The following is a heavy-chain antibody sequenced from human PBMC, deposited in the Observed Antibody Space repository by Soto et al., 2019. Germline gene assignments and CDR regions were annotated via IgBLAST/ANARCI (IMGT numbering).Heavy chain of an antibody. J-gene: IGHJ6*02. CDR1: GFTFSSYG. D-gene: IGHD1-26*01. CDR2: ISYDGSNK. V-gene: IGHV3-30*03. CDR3: GDSGSHGSVFYYYYGMDV. Sequence: GGSLRLSCAASGFTFSSYGMHWVRQAPGKGLEWVAVISYDGSNKYYADSVKGRFTISRDNSKNTLYLQMNSLRAEDTAVYYCGDSGSHGSVFYYYYGMDVWGQGTTVTVSS.